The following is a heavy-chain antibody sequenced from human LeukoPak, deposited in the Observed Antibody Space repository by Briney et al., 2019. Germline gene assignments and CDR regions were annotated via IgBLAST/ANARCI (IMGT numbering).Heavy chain of an antibody. CDR2: ISYDGSNK. Sequence: GGSLRLSCAASGFTFSSYGMHWVRQAPGKGLEWVAVISYDGSNKYYADSVKGRFTISGDNSKNTLYLQMNSLRAEDTAVYYCANLYYDSSGDDYWGQGTLVTVSS. D-gene: IGHD3-22*01. CDR1: GFTFSSYG. CDR3: ANLYYDSSGDDY. J-gene: IGHJ4*02. V-gene: IGHV3-30*18.